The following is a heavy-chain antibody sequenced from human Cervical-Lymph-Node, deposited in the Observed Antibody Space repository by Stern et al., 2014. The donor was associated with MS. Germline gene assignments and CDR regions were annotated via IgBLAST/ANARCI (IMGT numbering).Heavy chain of an antibody. J-gene: IGHJ4*02. Sequence: QVQLQESGPGLVKPSETLSLTCTVSGGSISSYYWSWIRQPPGKGLEWIGYIYYSGSTNYNPSLKSRVTISVDTSKNQFSLKLSSVTAADTAVYYCARLGGSGLYWGQGTLVTVSS. CDR1: GGSISSYY. V-gene: IGHV4-59*01. D-gene: IGHD3-10*01. CDR2: IYYSGST. CDR3: ARLGGSGLY.